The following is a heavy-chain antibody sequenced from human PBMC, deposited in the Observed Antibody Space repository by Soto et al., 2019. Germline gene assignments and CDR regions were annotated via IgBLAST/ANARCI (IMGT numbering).Heavy chain of an antibody. J-gene: IGHJ3*02. CDR2: IYYSGST. CDR3: ARVLGNDAFDI. CDR1: GGSISSGDYY. V-gene: IGHV4-30-4*01. D-gene: IGHD3-3*02. Sequence: SETLSLTCTVSGGSISSGDYYWSWIRQPPGKGLEWIGYIYYSGSTYYNPSLKSRVTISVDKSKNQFSLKLSSVTAADTAVYYCARVLGNDAFDIWGQGTVVTVSS.